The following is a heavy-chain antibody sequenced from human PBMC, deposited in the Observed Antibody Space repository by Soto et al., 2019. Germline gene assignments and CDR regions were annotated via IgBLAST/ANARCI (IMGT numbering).Heavy chain of an antibody. J-gene: IGHJ4*02. CDR3: ARTSSGLYDY. V-gene: IGHV4-34*01. D-gene: IGHD6-19*01. CDR2: INHSGST. Sequence: SETLSLTCAVYGGSFSGYYWSWIRQPPGKGLEWIGEINHSGSTNYNPSLKSRVTISVDTSKNQFSLKLSSVTAADTAVYYCARTSSGLYDYWGQGTLVTVSS. CDR1: GGSFSGYY.